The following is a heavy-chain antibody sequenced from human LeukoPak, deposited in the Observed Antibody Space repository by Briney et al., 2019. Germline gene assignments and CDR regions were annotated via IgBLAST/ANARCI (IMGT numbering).Heavy chain of an antibody. V-gene: IGHV3-48*01. CDR3: ARDMTAGSWHALDY. Sequence: GGSLRLSCEASGFSFSTYSMNWVRQAPGKGLEWVSYITSNSGAIYYADSVKGRFTMSRDNAKNSLYLQMNSLRAEDTAVYYCARDMTAGSWHALDYWGQGTLITASS. CDR1: GFSFSTYS. J-gene: IGHJ4*02. CDR2: ITSNSGAI. D-gene: IGHD6-13*01.